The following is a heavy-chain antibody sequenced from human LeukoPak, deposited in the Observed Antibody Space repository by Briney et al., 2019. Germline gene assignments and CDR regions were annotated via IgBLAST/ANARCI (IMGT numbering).Heavy chain of an antibody. V-gene: IGHV4-39*02. CDR3: AREQLALDY. CDR1: GGSITSYY. CDR2: IYYSGST. J-gene: IGHJ4*02. D-gene: IGHD1-1*01. Sequence: SETLSLTCAVSGGSITSYYWNWIRQPPGKGLEWIGSIYYSGSTYYNPSLKSRVTISVDMSKNQFSLKLTSVAAADTAVYYCAREQLALDYWGQGTLVTVSS.